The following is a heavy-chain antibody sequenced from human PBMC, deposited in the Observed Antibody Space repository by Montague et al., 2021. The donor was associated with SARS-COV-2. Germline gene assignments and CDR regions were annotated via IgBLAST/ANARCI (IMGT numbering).Heavy chain of an antibody. CDR3: ARGYDYVWGSYRYLHWFDP. V-gene: IGHV4-34*01. J-gene: IGHJ5*02. Sequence: SETLSLTCAVYGGSFSGYYWSWIRQPPGKGLEWIGEINHSGSTNYNPSLKSRDTISVDTSKNQFSLKLSSVTAADTAVYYCARGYDYVWGSYRYLHWFDPWGQGTLVTVSS. CDR1: GGSFSGYY. D-gene: IGHD3-16*02. CDR2: INHSGST.